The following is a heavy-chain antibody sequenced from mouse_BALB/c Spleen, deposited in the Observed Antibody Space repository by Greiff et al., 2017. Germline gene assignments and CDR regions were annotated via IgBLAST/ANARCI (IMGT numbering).Heavy chain of an antibody. CDR1: GYSITSGYY. D-gene: IGHD2-2*01. Sequence: EVQLQQSGPGLVKPSQSLSLTCSVTGYSITSGYYWNWIRQFPGNKLEWMGYISYDGSNNYNPSLKNRISITRDTSKNQFFLKLNSVTTEDTATYDCAKDYGYDDDVWGAGTTVTVSS. V-gene: IGHV3-6*02. CDR2: ISYDGSN. J-gene: IGHJ1*01. CDR3: AKDYGYDDDV.